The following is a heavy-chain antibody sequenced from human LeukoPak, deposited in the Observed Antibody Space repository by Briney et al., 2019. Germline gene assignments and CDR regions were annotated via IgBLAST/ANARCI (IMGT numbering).Heavy chain of an antibody. CDR1: GYTFTSYA. CDR3: ARARPYSSSWYPFYWFDP. V-gene: IGHV1-3*01. CDR2: INAGNGNT. D-gene: IGHD6-13*01. J-gene: IGHJ5*02. Sequence: ASVKVSCKASGYTFTSYAMHWVRQSPGQRLEWMGWINAGNGNTKYSQKFQGRVTITRDTSASTAYMELSSLRSEDTAVYYCARARPYSSSWYPFYWFDPWGQGTLVTVSS.